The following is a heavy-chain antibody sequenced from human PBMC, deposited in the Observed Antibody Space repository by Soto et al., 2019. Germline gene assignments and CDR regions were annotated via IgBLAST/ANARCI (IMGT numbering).Heavy chain of an antibody. CDR3: ARDDRSSVVTLFNWFDP. V-gene: IGHV3-21*01. J-gene: IGHJ5*02. D-gene: IGHD2-21*02. CDR2: ISSSSSYI. CDR1: GFTFSSYS. Sequence: PGGSLRLSCAASGFTFSSYSMNWVRQAPGKGLEWVSSISSSSSYIYYADSVKGRFTISRDNAKNSLYLQMNSLRAEDTAVYYCARDDRSSVVTLFNWFDPWGQGTLVTVSS.